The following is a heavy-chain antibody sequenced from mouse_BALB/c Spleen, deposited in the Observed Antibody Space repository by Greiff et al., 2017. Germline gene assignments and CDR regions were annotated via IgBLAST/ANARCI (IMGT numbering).Heavy chain of an antibody. CDR2: ISSGSSTI. Sequence: EVQGVESGGGLVQPGGSRKLSCAASGFTFSSFGMHWVRQAPEKGLEWVAYISSGSSTIYYADTVKGRFTISRDNPKNTLFLQMTSLRSEDTAMYYCARSWDGDWFAYWGQGTLVTVSA. J-gene: IGHJ3*01. CDR3: ARSWDGDWFAY. CDR1: GFTFSSFG. V-gene: IGHV5-17*02. D-gene: IGHD4-1*01.